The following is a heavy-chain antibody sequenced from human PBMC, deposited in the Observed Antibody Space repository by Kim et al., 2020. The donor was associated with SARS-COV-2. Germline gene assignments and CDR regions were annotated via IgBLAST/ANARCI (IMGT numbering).Heavy chain of an antibody. CDR3: ARDRSSYGSGRNSPQTY. Sequence: GGSLRLSCAASGFTFSSYSMNWVRQAPGKGLEWVSSISSSSSYIYYADSVKGRFTISRDNAKNSLYLQMNSLRAEDTAVYYCARDRSSYGSGRNSPQTYWGQGTLVTVSS. CDR1: GFTFSSYS. J-gene: IGHJ4*02. CDR2: ISSSSSYI. D-gene: IGHD3-10*01. V-gene: IGHV3-21*01.